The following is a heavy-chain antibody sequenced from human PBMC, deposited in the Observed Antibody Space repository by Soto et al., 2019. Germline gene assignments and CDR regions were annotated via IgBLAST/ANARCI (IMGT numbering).Heavy chain of an antibody. Sequence: PGGSLRLSCAASGFTFSSDAMHWVRQAPGKGLEWVALLSYDGSNKYFGDSVKGRFTISRDNSKNTLYRQMNSLRAEDTAVYYCARDRASSFIGATATLFDYWGQGTLVTVSS. V-gene: IGHV3-30-3*01. CDR1: GFTFSSDA. CDR3: ARDRASSFIGATATLFDY. D-gene: IGHD2-15*01. CDR2: LSYDGSNK. J-gene: IGHJ4*02.